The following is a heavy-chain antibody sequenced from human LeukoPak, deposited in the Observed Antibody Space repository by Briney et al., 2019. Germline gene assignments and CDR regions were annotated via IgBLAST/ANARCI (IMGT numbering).Heavy chain of an antibody. Sequence: GGSLRLSCAASGFTSSSYWMSWVRQAPGKGLEWVANIKQDGSEKYYVDSVKGRFTISRDNAKNSLYLQMNSLRAEDTAVYYCARDLRGPRDYWGQGTLVTVSS. D-gene: IGHD3-16*01. CDR1: GFTSSSYW. CDR3: ARDLRGPRDY. V-gene: IGHV3-7*03. CDR2: IKQDGSEK. J-gene: IGHJ4*02.